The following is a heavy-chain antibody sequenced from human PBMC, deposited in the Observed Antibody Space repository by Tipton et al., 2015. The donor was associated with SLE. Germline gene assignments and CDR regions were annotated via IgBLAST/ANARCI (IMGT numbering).Heavy chain of an antibody. V-gene: IGHV3-23*03. CDR2: IYVLHNT. D-gene: IGHD6-25*01. Sequence: GSLRLSCAASGFTFSSYAMSWVRQAPGKGLEWVSLIYVLHNTYYADSVKGRFTISRDNSKNTLYLQMNSLRAEDTAVYFCAKLSSGTIAAAGDFDYWGQGTLVTVSS. CDR3: AKLSSGTIAAAGDFDY. J-gene: IGHJ4*02. CDR1: GFTFSSYA.